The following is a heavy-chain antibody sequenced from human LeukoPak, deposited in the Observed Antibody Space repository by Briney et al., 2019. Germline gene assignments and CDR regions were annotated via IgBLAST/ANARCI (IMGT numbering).Heavy chain of an antibody. CDR3: ARALSWTTESYYYMDV. D-gene: IGHD3/OR15-3a*01. J-gene: IGHJ6*03. Sequence: ASVKVSCKASGYTFTSYDVNWVRQATGQGLEWLGWMNPNSGNTGYAQNFQGRVTMTMNTSITTAYMELSSLRSEDTAVCYCARALSWTTESYYYMDVWGKGTTVTVSS. V-gene: IGHV1-8*01. CDR2: MNPNSGNT. CDR1: GYTFTSYD.